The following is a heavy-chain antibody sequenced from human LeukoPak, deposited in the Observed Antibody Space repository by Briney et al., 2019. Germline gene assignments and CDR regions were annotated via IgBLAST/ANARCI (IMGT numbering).Heavy chain of an antibody. V-gene: IGHV4-38-2*02. CDR1: GYSITSGYY. D-gene: IGHD3-22*01. J-gene: IGHJ3*02. CDR2: IYHSGST. Sequence: PSETLSLTCTVSGYSITSGYYWGWIRQPPGKGLEWIGSIYHSGSTHYNPSLKSRVTISVDTSKNQFSLKLSSVTAADTAVYYCACLTTADAFDIWGQGTMVTVSS. CDR3: ACLTTADAFDI.